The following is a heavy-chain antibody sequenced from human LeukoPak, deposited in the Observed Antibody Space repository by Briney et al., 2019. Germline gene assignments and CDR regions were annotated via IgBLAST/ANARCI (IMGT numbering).Heavy chain of an antibody. CDR1: GFTFSDYY. J-gene: IGHJ6*02. D-gene: IGHD3-10*01. V-gene: IGHV3-23*01. CDR2: ISGSGGST. Sequence: GGSLRLSCAASGFTFSDYYMSWIRQAPGKGLEWVSAISGSGGSTYYADSVKGRFTISRDNSKNTLYLQMNSLRAEDTAVYYCAKDPITMVRGSSMDVWGQGTTVTVSS. CDR3: AKDPITMVRGSSMDV.